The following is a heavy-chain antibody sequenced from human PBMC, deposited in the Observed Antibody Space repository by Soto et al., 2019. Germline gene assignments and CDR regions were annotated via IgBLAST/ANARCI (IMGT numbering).Heavy chain of an antibody. Sequence: QVLLQESGPGLVKPSETLSITCTVSGGSISGLYWSWIRQAPGRRLEWIGYVYYNGATNYNPSLKSRVAMSVDTSKNQFSLNLSSVTAEDTAVYYCARGMDRKIGLFDLWGQGSLVTVSS. D-gene: IGHD3-16*01. J-gene: IGHJ4*02. CDR1: GGSISGLY. V-gene: IGHV4-59*11. CDR3: ARGMDRKIGLFDL. CDR2: VYYNGAT.